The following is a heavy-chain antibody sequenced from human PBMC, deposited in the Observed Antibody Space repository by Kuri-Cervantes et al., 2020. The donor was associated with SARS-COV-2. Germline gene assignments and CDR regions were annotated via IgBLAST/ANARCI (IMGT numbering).Heavy chain of an antibody. CDR2: ISVSGGDT. J-gene: IGHJ4*02. CDR1: GFTFSSYA. D-gene: IGHD3-10*01. CDR3: AKDWSGTSGAGRPVFDY. V-gene: IGHV3-23*01. Sequence: GGSLRLSCAASGFTFSSYAMAWVRQAPGKGLEWVSDISVSGGDTHYADSVKGRFTISRDHSKNTVILQMTSLRAEDTAVYYCAKDWSGTSGAGRPVFDYWGQGTLVTVSS.